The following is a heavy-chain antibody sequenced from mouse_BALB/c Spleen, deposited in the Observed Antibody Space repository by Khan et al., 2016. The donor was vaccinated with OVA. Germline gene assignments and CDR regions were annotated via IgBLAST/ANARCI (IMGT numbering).Heavy chain of an antibody. CDR3: ARSATLSNSWFAY. J-gene: IGHJ3*01. V-gene: IGHV1S137*01. CDR2: ISNYNGNT. Sequence: QVQLQQSGAELVRPGVSVKISCKGSGYTFTDYAMHWVKQSHAKSLEWIGVISNYNGNTNYNQKSKGKATMTVDKSSSTAYMERARLTSEDSAIYYCARSATLSNSWFAYWGQGTLVTVSA. CDR1: GYTFTDYA. D-gene: IGHD1-2*01.